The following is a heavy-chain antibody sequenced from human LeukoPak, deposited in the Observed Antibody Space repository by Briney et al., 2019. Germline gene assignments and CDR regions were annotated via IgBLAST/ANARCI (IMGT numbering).Heavy chain of an antibody. CDR2: INHSGST. D-gene: IGHD3-22*01. CDR3: ARGLYYYDSSGRLGY. CDR1: GGSFSGYY. Sequence: KASETLSLTCAVYGGSFSGYYWSWIRQPPGKGLEWIGEINHSGSTNYNPSLKSRVTISVDTSKNQFSLKLSSVTAADTAVYYCARGLYYYDSSGRLGYWGQGTLVTVSS. V-gene: IGHV4-34*01. J-gene: IGHJ4*02.